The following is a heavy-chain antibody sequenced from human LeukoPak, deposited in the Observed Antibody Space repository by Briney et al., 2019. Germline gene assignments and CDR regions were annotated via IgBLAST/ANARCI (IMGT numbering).Heavy chain of an antibody. D-gene: IGHD6-25*01. J-gene: IGHJ3*02. CDR2: INSDGSRT. CDR3: ARVGARLGAFDI. CDR1: GFTFSSYW. V-gene: IGHV3-74*01. Sequence: GGSLRLSCAASGFTFSSYWMHWVRQAPGKGLVWVSRINSDGSRTTYADSVKGRFTIPRDNAKNTLYLQMNSLRAEDTAVYYCARVGARLGAFDIWGQGTMVTVSS.